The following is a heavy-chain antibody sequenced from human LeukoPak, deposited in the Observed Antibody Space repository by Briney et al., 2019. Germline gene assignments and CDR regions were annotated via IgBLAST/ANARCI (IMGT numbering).Heavy chain of an antibody. CDR3: ARDPMGVITDDRDY. J-gene: IGHJ4*02. Sequence: PSETLSLTSGVYDGSFSDYFWSWIRQPPGKGLEWIGEIIHSGNTNYNPPLKSRVTISVDTSKKQFSLKLGSVTAADTAVYYCARDPMGVITDDRDYWGQGTLVSVSS. CDR2: IIHSGNT. CDR1: DGSFSDYF. V-gene: IGHV4-34*12. D-gene: IGHD1-20*01.